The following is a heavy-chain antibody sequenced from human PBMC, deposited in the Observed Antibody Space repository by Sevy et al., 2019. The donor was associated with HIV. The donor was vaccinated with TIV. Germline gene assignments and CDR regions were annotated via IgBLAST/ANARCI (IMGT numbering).Heavy chain of an antibody. J-gene: IGHJ6*03. CDR3: ARDGAAAGLLYYYYYMDV. CDR2: IYTSGST. Sequence: SETLSLTCTVSGGSISSYYWSWIRQPAGKGLEWIGRIYTSGSTNYNPSLKSRVTMSVDTSKNQFSLKLSSVTAADTAVYYCARDGAAAGLLYYYYYMDVWGKGTTVTVSS. CDR1: GGSISSYY. V-gene: IGHV4-4*07. D-gene: IGHD6-13*01.